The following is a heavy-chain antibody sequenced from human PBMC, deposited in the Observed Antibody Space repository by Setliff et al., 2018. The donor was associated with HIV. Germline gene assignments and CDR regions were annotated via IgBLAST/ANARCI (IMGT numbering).Heavy chain of an antibody. V-gene: IGHV4-61*02. Sequence: PSETLSPTCTVSGGSISSGSYYWRWIRQPAGKGLEWIGRIYTSGSTNYNPSLKSLVTISVDTSKNQFSLKRSSVTAADTAVYYCASDYSGNYYGYFDLWGRGTLVTVSS. CDR1: GGSISSGSYY. J-gene: IGHJ2*01. CDR2: IYTSGST. D-gene: IGHD1-26*01. CDR3: ASDYSGNYYGYFDL.